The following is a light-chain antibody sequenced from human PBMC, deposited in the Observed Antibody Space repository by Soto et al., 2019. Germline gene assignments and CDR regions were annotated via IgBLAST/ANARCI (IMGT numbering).Light chain of an antibody. J-gene: IGKJ1*01. CDR1: QSVSGRY. CDR2: GAS. Sequence: ETVLTQPPGTLSLSPGEGATLSCRASQSVSGRYLAWYQQKPGQAPRLLIYGASSRATGIPDRFSGSGSGTDFTLTISRLEPEDFAVYYCQQYGISPRTFGQGTKVDIK. V-gene: IGKV3-20*01. CDR3: QQYGISPRT.